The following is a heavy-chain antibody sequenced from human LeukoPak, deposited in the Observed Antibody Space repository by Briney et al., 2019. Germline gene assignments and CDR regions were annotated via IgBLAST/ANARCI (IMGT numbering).Heavy chain of an antibody. D-gene: IGHD6-6*01. CDR2: IYTSGNT. V-gene: IGHV4-61*02. J-gene: IGHJ6*03. CDR3: ARLDSTSYYYYYYLDV. Sequence: SETLSLTCTVSGGSVSSGSYYWSWIRQPAGTGLEWIGRIYTSGNTNYNPSLKGRVTISLDTSKNQISLSLTSVTAADTAVYYCARLDSTSYYYYYYLDVWGQGTTVTVAS. CDR1: GGSVSSGSYY.